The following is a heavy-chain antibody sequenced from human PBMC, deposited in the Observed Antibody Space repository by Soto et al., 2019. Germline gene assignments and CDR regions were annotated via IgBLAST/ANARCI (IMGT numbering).Heavy chain of an antibody. CDR1: GFTFSSYS. J-gene: IGHJ4*02. D-gene: IGHD3-3*01. CDR2: ISSSSSYI. V-gene: IGHV3-21*01. CDR3: ARGRVYDFWSGYYSPFDY. Sequence: EVQLVESGGGLVKPGGSLRLSCAASGFTFSSYSMNWVRQAPGKGLEWVSSISSSSSYIYYADSVKGRFTISRDNAKNSLYLQMNSLRAEDTAVYYCARGRVYDFWSGYYSPFDYWGQGTLVTVSS.